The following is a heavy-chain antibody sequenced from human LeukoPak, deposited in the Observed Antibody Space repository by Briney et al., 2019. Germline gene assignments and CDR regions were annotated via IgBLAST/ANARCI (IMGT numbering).Heavy chain of an antibody. D-gene: IGHD3-3*01. CDR2: VYDNGNS. J-gene: IGHJ4*02. CDR1: GGSMRHSY. CDR3: ARGSRYKPDFFDD. Sequence: PSETLSLTCSASGGSMRHSYWTWIRQTPEKGLEWIGYVYDNGNSNSRSSLRSRVSMSVDTSKNEFSLKLSFVTAADTAVYFCARGSRYKPDFFDDWGLGTPVTVSS. V-gene: IGHV4-59*01.